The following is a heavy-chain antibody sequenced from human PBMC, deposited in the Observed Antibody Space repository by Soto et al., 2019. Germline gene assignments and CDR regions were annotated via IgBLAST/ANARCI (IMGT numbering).Heavy chain of an antibody. Sequence: EVQLVESGGGLVKPGGSLRLSCAASGFTFSSYSMNWVRQAPGKRLEWVSPISSSSSYIYYANSVKGRFTISRDNAKNSLYLQMNSLRAEDTAVYYCARDQPGYSYGYGLGYWGQGTLVTVSS. CDR1: GFTFSSYS. CDR2: ISSSSSYI. CDR3: ARDQPGYSYGYGLGY. J-gene: IGHJ4*02. V-gene: IGHV3-21*01. D-gene: IGHD5-18*01.